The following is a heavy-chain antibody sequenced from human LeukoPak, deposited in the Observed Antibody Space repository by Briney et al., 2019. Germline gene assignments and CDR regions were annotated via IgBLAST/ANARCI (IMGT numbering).Heavy chain of an antibody. CDR1: GGSISSYY. V-gene: IGHV4-59*01. Sequence: SETLSLTCTVSGGSISSYYWSWIRQPPGKGLEWIGYIYYSGGTNYNPSLKSRVTISVDTSKNQFSLKLSSVTAADTAVYYCARAYSSGWYSYGYWGQGTLVTVSS. CDR2: IYYSGGT. CDR3: ARAYSSGWYSYGY. D-gene: IGHD6-19*01. J-gene: IGHJ4*02.